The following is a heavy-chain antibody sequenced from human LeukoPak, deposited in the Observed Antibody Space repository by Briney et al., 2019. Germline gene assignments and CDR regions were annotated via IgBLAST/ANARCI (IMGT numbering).Heavy chain of an antibody. D-gene: IGHD3-10*01. Sequence: ASVKVSCKASGYTFTSYGISWVRQAPGQGLEWMGWISAYNGNTNYAQKLQGRVTMTTDTSTSTAYMELRSLRSDDTAVYYCASENYYGSGSRATKFDYWGQGTLVTVSS. J-gene: IGHJ4*02. CDR2: ISAYNGNT. CDR1: GYTFTSYG. CDR3: ASENYYGSGSRATKFDY. V-gene: IGHV1-18*01.